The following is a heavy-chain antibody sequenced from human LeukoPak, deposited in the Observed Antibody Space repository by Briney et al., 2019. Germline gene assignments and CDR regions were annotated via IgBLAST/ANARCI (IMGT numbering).Heavy chain of an antibody. J-gene: IGHJ4*02. CDR2: IKQDGSEK. CDR3: ATEASSGLED. Sequence: PGGSLRLSCAASGFTFSSYWMSWVRQAPGKGREWVANIKQDGSEKYYLDSVKGRFTISRHNAQNSLYLQINSLRAEDTAVYYCATEASSGLEDWGQGILVTVSS. CDR1: GFTFSSYW. D-gene: IGHD6-19*01. V-gene: IGHV3-7*01.